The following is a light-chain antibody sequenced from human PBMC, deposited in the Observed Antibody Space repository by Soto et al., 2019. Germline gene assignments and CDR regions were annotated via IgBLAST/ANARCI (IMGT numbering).Light chain of an antibody. J-gene: IGLJ1*01. CDR2: AVT. V-gene: IGLV2-14*03. Sequence: QSVLTQPASVSGSPGQWTTISCTGTSSDVGGYNYVSWYQHHPGKAPKLMIYAVTNRPSGVSNRFSGSKSGNTASLTISGLQTEDEADYYCSSYTSSNSYVFGTGTKLTVL. CDR1: SSDVGGYNY. CDR3: SSYTSSNSYV.